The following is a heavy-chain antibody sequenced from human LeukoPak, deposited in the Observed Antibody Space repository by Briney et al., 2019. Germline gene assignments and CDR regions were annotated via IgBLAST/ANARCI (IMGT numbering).Heavy chain of an antibody. CDR2: ISSSGSTI. V-gene: IGHV3-11*01. J-gene: IGHJ4*02. CDR1: GFTFSDYY. D-gene: IGHD6-13*01. Sequence: GGSLRLSCAASGFTFSDYYMSWIRQAPGKGLEWVSYISSSGSTIYYADSVKGRFTISRDNAKNSLYLQMNSLRAEDTAVYYCARLTHSSSSAYFDYWGQGTLVTVSS. CDR3: ARLTHSSSSAYFDY.